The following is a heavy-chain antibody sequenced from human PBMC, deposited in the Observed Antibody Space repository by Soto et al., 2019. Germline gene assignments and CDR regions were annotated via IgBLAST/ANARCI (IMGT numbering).Heavy chain of an antibody. CDR1: GYTLTELS. D-gene: IGHD5-18*01. J-gene: IGHJ6*02. V-gene: IGHV1-24*01. CDR2: FDPEDGET. CDR3: STHRYGLVTYYSYYGMDV. Sequence: ASVKVSCKVSGYTLTELSMHWVRQAPGKGLEWMGGFDPEDGETIYAQKFQGRVTMTEDTSTDTAYMELSSMRTEATADDYCSTHRYGLVTYYSYYGMDVWGQGTTVTVSS.